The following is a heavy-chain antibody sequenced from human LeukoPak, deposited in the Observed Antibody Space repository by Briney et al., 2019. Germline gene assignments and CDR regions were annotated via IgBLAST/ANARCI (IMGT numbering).Heavy chain of an antibody. Sequence: SETLSLTCAVYGGSLSGYYWGWIRQPPGKGLEWIGEINHSGSTNYNPSLKSRVTISVDTSKNQFSLKLSSVTAADTAVYYCARGRGRAVAGTDVIDYWGQGTLVTVSS. CDR1: GGSLSGYY. CDR2: INHSGST. D-gene: IGHD6-19*01. V-gene: IGHV4-34*01. CDR3: ARGRGRAVAGTDVIDY. J-gene: IGHJ4*02.